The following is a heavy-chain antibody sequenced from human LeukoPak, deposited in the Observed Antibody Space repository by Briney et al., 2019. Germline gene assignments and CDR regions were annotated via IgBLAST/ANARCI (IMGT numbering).Heavy chain of an antibody. J-gene: IGHJ4*02. Sequence: GSLRLSCAASGFTFSSYSMNWVRQAPGKGLEWVSSISSSSSYIYYADSVKGRLTISRDNAKNSLYLQMDSLRAEDTAVYYCARDRFGGSYYFDYWGQGTLVTVSS. CDR2: ISSSSSYI. V-gene: IGHV3-21*01. D-gene: IGHD3-10*01. CDR3: ARDRFGGSYYFDY. CDR1: GFTFSSYS.